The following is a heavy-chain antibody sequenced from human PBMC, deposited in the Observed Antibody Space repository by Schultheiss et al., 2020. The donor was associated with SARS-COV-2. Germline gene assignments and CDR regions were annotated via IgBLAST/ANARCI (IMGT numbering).Heavy chain of an antibody. CDR3: ARGVDIIPFDY. J-gene: IGHJ4*02. V-gene: IGHV3-53*01. Sequence: GGSLRLSCAASGFTVSSNYMSWVRQAPGKGLEWVSVIYSGGSTYYADSVKGRFTISRDNAKNSLYLQMNSLRAEDTAVYYCARGVDIIPFDYWGQGTLVTVSS. CDR2: IYSGGST. CDR1: GFTVSSNY. D-gene: IGHD3-3*01.